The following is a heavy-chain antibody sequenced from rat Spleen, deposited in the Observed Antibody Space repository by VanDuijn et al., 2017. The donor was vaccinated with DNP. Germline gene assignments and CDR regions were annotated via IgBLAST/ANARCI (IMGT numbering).Heavy chain of an antibody. J-gene: IGHJ2*01. CDR2: ISYDGSST. CDR3: ARPDY. CDR1: GSTFSDYN. V-gene: IGHV5-7*01. Sequence: EVQLVESGGGLVQPGRSLKLSCAASGSTFSDYNMAWVRQAPKQGLEWVATISYDGSSTNYRDSVKGRFTISRDNAKSTLYLQMASLRSEDTATYYCARPDYWGQGVMVTVSS.